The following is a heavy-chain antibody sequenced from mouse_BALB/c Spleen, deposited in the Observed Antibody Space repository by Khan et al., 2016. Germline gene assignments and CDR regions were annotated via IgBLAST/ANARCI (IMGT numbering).Heavy chain of an antibody. Sequence: QVQLKESGPGLVAPSQSLSITCTVSGFSLPGYAVNWVRQPPGKGLEWLGMIWGDGSTDYNSALKSRLSISKDNSKSQVFLKLNSLQTDDTARYXCARDGYAYAMDYWGQGTSVTVSS. D-gene: IGHD2-2*01. CDR1: GFSLPGYA. CDR2: IWGDGST. V-gene: IGHV2-6-7*01. J-gene: IGHJ4*01. CDR3: ARDGYAYAMDY.